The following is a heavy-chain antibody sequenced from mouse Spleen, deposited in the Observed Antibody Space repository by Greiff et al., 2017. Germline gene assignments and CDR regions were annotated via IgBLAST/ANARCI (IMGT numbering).Heavy chain of an antibody. J-gene: IGHJ4*01. V-gene: IGHV1-53*01. CDR1: GYTFTSYW. CDR3: ARGGITTVPDY. Sequence: QVQLQQSGTELVKPGASVKLSCKASGYTFTSYWMHWVKQRPGQGLEWIGNINPSNGGTNYNEKFKTKATLTVDKSSSTAYMQLSSLTSEDSAVYYCARGGITTVPDYWGQGTSVTVSS. CDR2: INPSNGGT. D-gene: IGHD1-1*01.